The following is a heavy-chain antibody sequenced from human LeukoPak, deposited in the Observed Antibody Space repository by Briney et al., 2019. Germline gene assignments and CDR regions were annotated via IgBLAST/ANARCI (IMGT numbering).Heavy chain of an antibody. J-gene: IGHJ4*02. Sequence: PSESLSLTCTVSGVSISSYYWSWIRQPPGKGLEWIGYIYYSGGTRHSPSLKSRVTMSIDTSKSQFSLKLDSVTTADTAVYYCAYIAGLRFDYWGQGVLVPVSS. CDR3: AYIAGLRFDY. CDR2: IYYSGGT. D-gene: IGHD2-21*01. CDR1: GVSISSYY. V-gene: IGHV4-59*01.